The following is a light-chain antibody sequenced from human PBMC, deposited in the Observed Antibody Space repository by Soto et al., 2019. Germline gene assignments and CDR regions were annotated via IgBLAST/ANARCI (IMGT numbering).Light chain of an antibody. Sequence: EIVMTQSPATLSVSQGERATLSCRASQSVSSNLAWYQKKPGQAPRLLIYGASTRATGIPARFSGSGSATEFTLTISSLQSGDFAVYYCQQYNIWPPWTFGQGTK. V-gene: IGKV3-15*01. J-gene: IGKJ1*01. CDR1: QSVSSN. CDR3: QQYNIWPPWT. CDR2: GAS.